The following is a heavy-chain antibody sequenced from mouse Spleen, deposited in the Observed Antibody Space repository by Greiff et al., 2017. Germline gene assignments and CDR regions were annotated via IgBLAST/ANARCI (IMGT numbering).Heavy chain of an antibody. CDR2: IDPSDSYT. CDR1: GYTFTSYW. CDR3: ATVVAPFAY. Sequence: QVQLQQPGAELVKPGASVKLSCKASGYTFTSYWMQWVKQRPGQGLEWIGEIDPSDSYTNYNQKFKGKATLTVDTSSSTAYMQLSSLTSEDSAVYYCATVVAPFAYWGQGTLVTVSA. J-gene: IGHJ3*01. V-gene: IGHV1-50*01. D-gene: IGHD1-1*01.